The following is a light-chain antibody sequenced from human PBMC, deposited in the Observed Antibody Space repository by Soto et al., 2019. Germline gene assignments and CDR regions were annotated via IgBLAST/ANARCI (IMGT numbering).Light chain of an antibody. CDR3: SSYTSGSTWV. Sequence: QSALTQPACVSGSPGQSITISCTGTSSDVGAYNYVSWYQQHPGKAPKLMIYEVSNRPSGVSNRFSGSKSGNTASLTISGLQAEDEGDYYCSSYTSGSTWVFGGGTKLTVL. CDR1: SSDVGAYNY. CDR2: EVS. J-gene: IGLJ3*02. V-gene: IGLV2-14*01.